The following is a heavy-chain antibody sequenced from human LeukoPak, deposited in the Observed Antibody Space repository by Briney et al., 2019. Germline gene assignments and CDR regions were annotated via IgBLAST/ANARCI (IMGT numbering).Heavy chain of an antibody. CDR1: GITFSSNA. CDR2: IYSGGST. Sequence: GGSLRLSCAASGITFSSNAMSWVRQAPGRGLEWVSLIYSGGSTYYADSVKGRFTISRDNSKNTLYLQMNSLRADDTAVYYCARDPRVGATGDWGQGTLVTVSS. J-gene: IGHJ4*02. D-gene: IGHD1-26*01. CDR3: ARDPRVGATGD. V-gene: IGHV3-53*01.